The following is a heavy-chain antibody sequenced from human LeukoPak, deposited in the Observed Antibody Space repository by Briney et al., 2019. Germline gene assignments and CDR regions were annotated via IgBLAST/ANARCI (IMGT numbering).Heavy chain of an antibody. Sequence: GGSLRLSCAASGFTFSSYGMHWVRQAPGKGLEWVAFIRYDGSNKYYADSVKGRFTISRDNAKNSLYLQMNSLRAEDTAVYYCARGAAVAGGYYYFDYWGQGTLVTVSS. CDR1: GFTFSSYG. CDR2: IRYDGSNK. D-gene: IGHD6-19*01. J-gene: IGHJ4*02. CDR3: ARGAAVAGGYYYFDY. V-gene: IGHV3-30*02.